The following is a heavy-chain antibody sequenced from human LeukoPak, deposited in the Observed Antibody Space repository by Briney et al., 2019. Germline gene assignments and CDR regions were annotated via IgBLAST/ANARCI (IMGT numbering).Heavy chain of an antibody. CDR3: ATSLGPLTEY. D-gene: IGHD7-27*01. CDR1: GFTFSSYA. Sequence: GGSLRLSCDASGFTFSSYAMSWVRQAPGKGLVWVSRINSGGSGTSYADSVEGRFTISRDNAKNTLYLQMNSLRAEDTAVYYCATSLGPLTEYWGQGTLVTVSS. V-gene: IGHV3-74*01. J-gene: IGHJ4*02. CDR2: INSGGSGT.